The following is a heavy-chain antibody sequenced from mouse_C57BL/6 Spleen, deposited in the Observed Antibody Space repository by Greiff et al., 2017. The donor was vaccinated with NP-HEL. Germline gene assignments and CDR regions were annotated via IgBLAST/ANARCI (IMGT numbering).Heavy chain of an antibody. CDR3: ARGGDLYAMDY. Sequence: VQLQQSGAELVRPGASVKLSCKASGYTFTDYYINWVKQRPGQGLEWIARIYPGSGNTYYNEKFKGKATLTAEKSSSTAYMQLSSLTSEDSAVYFGARGGDLYAMDYWGQGTSVTVSS. CDR1: GYTFTDYY. J-gene: IGHJ4*01. V-gene: IGHV1-76*01. CDR2: IYPGSGNT. D-gene: IGHD3-3*01.